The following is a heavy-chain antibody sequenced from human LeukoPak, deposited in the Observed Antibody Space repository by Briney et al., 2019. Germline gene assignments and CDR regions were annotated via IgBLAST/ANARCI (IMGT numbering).Heavy chain of an antibody. Sequence: SETLSLTCTVSGGSFSSNYGSWIRQPPGKGLEWLGNIYYSGSTNYNPSLKSRVTISVDTSKNQFSLKLSSVTAADTAVYYCARGTYYYDSSGYYPHFDYWGQGTLVTVSS. CDR1: GGSFSSNY. CDR3: ARGTYYYDSSGYYPHFDY. V-gene: IGHV4-59*01. CDR2: IYYSGST. D-gene: IGHD3-22*01. J-gene: IGHJ4*02.